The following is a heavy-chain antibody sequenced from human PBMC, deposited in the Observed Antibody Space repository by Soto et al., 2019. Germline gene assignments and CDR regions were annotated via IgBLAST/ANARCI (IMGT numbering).Heavy chain of an antibody. V-gene: IGHV5-51*01. J-gene: IGHJ4*02. Sequence: GASLKISCKGSGYSFTNYWIGWVRQMPGKGLEWMGIIYPGDSDTRYSPSFQGQVTISADKSNSNAYLQWSSLKASDTAMYYCARQRGYCSSTSCNFDYWGQGTLVTVSS. CDR3: ARQRGYCSSTSCNFDY. CDR2: IYPGDSDT. D-gene: IGHD2-2*01. CDR1: GYSFTNYW.